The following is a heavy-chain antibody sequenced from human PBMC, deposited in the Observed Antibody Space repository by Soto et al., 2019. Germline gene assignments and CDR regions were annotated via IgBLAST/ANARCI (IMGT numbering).Heavy chain of an antibody. CDR3: AGDSGSYYGSGSYYG. D-gene: IGHD3-10*01. J-gene: IGHJ4*02. Sequence: QVQLVQSGAEVTKPGSSVKVSCKASGGTFSSHTISWVRQAPGQGLEWMGRIIPILGIANYAQKFQGRVTISADKSTSTGYMELSNLRSEDTAVYYCAGDSGSYYGSGSYYGWGQGTLVTVSS. CDR1: GGTFSSHT. V-gene: IGHV1-69*08. CDR2: IIPILGIA.